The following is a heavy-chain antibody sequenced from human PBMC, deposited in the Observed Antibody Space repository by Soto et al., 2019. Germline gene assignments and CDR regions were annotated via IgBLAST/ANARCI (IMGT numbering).Heavy chain of an antibody. Sequence: EVQLVESGGGLVQPGGSLRLSCAASGITFSNYDMHWVRQATGKGLEWVSSIGTAGDTYYQGSVKGRFTISRDNAKNSLYLQMNSLRAGDTAVYYCARDRSKGYFDLWGRGTLVTVSS. D-gene: IGHD4-4*01. V-gene: IGHV3-13*04. CDR1: GITFSNYD. CDR3: ARDRSKGYFDL. J-gene: IGHJ2*01. CDR2: IGTAGDT.